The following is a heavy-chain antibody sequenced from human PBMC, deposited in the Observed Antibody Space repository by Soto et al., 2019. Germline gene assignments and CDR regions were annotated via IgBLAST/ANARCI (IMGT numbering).Heavy chain of an antibody. J-gene: IGHJ2*01. CDR1: GFTFINYA. D-gene: IGHD4-17*01. CDR2: TSGGGDVA. Sequence: EVQLLESGGGLIQPGGSQRLSCTASGFTFINYAMNWVRQAPGKGLEWVSGTSGGGDVAFYADSVKGRFAISRDNSKNTLSLQMNSLRAEDTALYYCVKKSIGTVTNPVYWSFDLWGRGTLVTVSS. V-gene: IGHV3-23*01. CDR3: VKKSIGTVTNPVYWSFDL.